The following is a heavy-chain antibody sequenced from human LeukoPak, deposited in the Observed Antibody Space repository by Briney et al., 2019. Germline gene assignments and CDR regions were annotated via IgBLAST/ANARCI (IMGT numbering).Heavy chain of an antibody. CDR3: ARDVGEGDYYYGMDV. Sequence: SETLSLTCTVSGGSISSGGYYWSWIRQHPGKGLEWIGYIYYSGSTYYNPSLKSRVTISVDTSRNQFSLKLSSVTAADTAVYYCARDVGEGDYYYGMDVWGQGTTVTVSS. CDR2: IYYSGST. D-gene: IGHD3-16*01. J-gene: IGHJ6*02. CDR1: GGSISSGGYY. V-gene: IGHV4-31*03.